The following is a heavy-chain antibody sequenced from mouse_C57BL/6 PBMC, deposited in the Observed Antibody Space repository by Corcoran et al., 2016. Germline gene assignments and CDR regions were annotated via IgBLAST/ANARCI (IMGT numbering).Heavy chain of an antibody. CDR2: INPNTGGT. D-gene: IGHD3-3*01. CDR1: GYTFTDYY. Sequence: EVQLQQSGPELVKPGASVKISCKASGYTFTDYYMNWVKQSQGKSLEWIGDINPNTGGTSYNQKFKGKATLTVDKSSSTAYMELRSLTSDDSAGYDCARGRGRGGAMDYWGQGTSVTVSS. J-gene: IGHJ4*01. CDR3: ARGRGRGGAMDY. V-gene: IGHV1-26*01.